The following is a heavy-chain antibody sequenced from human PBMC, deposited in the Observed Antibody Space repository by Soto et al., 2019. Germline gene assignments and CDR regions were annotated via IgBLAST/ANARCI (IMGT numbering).Heavy chain of an antibody. Sequence: QITLRASGPTLVTPTQTLTLTCTFSGFSLTTSGVGVGWIRQPPGKALEWLALIYWCDDKRYSPSLKNRLAITKDAPQNLVVLTMTNMDPVDTATYYCARAGRTWYYNIFEPWGKGTLVTVSS. D-gene: IGHD3-9*01. J-gene: IGHJ4*02. CDR1: GFSLTTSGVG. CDR2: IYWCDDK. V-gene: IGHV2-5*01. CDR3: ARAGRTWYYNIFEP.